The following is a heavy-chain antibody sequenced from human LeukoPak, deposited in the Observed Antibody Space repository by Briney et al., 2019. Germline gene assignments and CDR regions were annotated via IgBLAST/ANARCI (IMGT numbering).Heavy chain of an antibody. CDR3: ASQSFARFDP. CDR2: IQPDGSEA. V-gene: IGHV3-7*01. CDR1: GFSFSHKW. J-gene: IGHJ5*02. Sequence: PGGSLRLSCAASGFSFSHKWMSWVRQAPGKGLEWVGNIQPDGSEAYPVDSVKGRFTISRDNVRNSLFLQMNSLRVEDTAVYYCASQSFARFDPWGQGTLVTVSS. D-gene: IGHD3-16*01.